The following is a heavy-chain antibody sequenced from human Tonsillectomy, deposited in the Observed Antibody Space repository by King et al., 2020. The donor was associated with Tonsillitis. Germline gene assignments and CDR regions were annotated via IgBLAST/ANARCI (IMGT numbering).Heavy chain of an antibody. V-gene: IGHV3-7*03. CDR3: ARDSLTATRAFDL. D-gene: IGHD1-14*01. J-gene: IGHJ2*01. CDR2: RKQDGSES. CDR1: GFTFRSYW. Sequence: VQLVESGGGLVQPGGSLRLSCAAAGFTFRSYWMSWVRQAPGKGLEWVANRKQDGSESYYVDSGTVRLTIPRDNAENSLYLQMNSLRAEDTAVYYCARDSLTATRAFDLWGRGTLVTVSS.